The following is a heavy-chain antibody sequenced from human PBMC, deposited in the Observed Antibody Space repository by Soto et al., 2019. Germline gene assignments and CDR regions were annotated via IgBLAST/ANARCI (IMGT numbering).Heavy chain of an antibody. CDR3: AREAYSGYDFAFDI. CDR1: SGSVSSSNW. J-gene: IGHJ3*02. CDR2: IYHSGST. V-gene: IGHV4-4*02. Sequence: QVQLQASGPGLVKPSGTLSLTCAVSSGSVSSSNWWSWVRQPPGKGLEWIGEIYHSGSTNYNPSLKSLVTISVDKSKNQFALKLSSVTAADTAVYYCAREAYSGYDFAFDIWGQGTMVTVSS. D-gene: IGHD5-12*01.